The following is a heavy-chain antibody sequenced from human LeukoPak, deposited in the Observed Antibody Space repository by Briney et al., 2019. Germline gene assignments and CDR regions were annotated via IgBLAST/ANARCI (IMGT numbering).Heavy chain of an antibody. V-gene: IGHV3-30*03. CDR2: ISADGIDK. D-gene: IGHD2-2*01. CDR1: GFPFSNYG. J-gene: IGHJ6*02. Sequence: PGGSLRLSCAASGFPFSNYGMHWVRQAPGKGLEWVAVISADGIDKYYADSVKGRFTISRDNSKNTLYLQMNSLRAEDTAVYYCAREGCSSTSCYEGYYYYGMDVWGQGTTVTVSS. CDR3: AREGCSSTSCYEGYYYYGMDV.